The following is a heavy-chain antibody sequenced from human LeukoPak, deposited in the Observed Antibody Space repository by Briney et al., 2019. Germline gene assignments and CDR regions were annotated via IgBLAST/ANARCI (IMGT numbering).Heavy chain of an antibody. CDR3: ARDIAARRGVDY. CDR2: INPSGGST. D-gene: IGHD6-6*01. J-gene: IGHJ4*02. Sequence: GASVKVSCKASGYTFTSYYMHWVRQAPGQGLEWMGIINPSGGSTSYAQKFQGRVTMTRDMSTSTVYMELSSLRSEDTAVYYCARDIAARRGVDYWGQGTLVTVSS. V-gene: IGHV1-46*01. CDR1: GYTFTSYY.